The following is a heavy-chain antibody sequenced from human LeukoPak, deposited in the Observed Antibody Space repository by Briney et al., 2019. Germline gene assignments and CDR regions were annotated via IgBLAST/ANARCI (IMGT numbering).Heavy chain of an antibody. CDR2: VSSSAGTI. Sequence: GGSLRLSCAASGFTFSSYNMNWVRQAPGKGLEWVSFVSSSAGTIYYADSVKGRFTISKDNAKNSLYLQMNSLRVEDTAVYYCARDLTLSYWGQGTLVTVSS. J-gene: IGHJ4*02. CDR1: GFTFSSYN. CDR3: ARDLTLSY. V-gene: IGHV3-48*01. D-gene: IGHD1-14*01.